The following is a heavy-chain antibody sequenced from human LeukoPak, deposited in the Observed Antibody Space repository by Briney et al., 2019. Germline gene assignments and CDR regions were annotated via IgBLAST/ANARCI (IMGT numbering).Heavy chain of an antibody. J-gene: IGHJ4*02. Sequence: GGSLRLSCAASGFTFSGSAMHWVRQASGKGLEWVGRIRSKANSYATAYAASVKGRFTISRDDSKNTAYLLMNSLKTEDTAVYYCTTRLRPGHFDYWGQGTLVTVSS. CDR2: IRSKANSYAT. CDR3: TTRLRPGHFDY. CDR1: GFTFSGSA. D-gene: IGHD4-17*01. V-gene: IGHV3-73*01.